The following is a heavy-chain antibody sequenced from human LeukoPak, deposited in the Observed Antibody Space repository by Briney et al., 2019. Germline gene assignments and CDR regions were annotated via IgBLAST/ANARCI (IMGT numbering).Heavy chain of an antibody. D-gene: IGHD2-2*01. Sequence: ASVKVSCKASGYTFSDYYMHWVQQAPGKGLEWMGRVDPEDGETIYAEKFQGRVTITADTSTDTAYMELSSLRSEDTAVYYCATDAPSRPDIVVVRALEARYYYYMDVWGKGTTVTVSS. J-gene: IGHJ6*03. CDR2: VDPEDGET. CDR1: GYTFSDYY. CDR3: ATDAPSRPDIVVVRALEARYYYYMDV. V-gene: IGHV1-69-2*01.